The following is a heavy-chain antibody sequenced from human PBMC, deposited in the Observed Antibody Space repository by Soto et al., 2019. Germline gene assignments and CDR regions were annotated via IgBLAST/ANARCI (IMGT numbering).Heavy chain of an antibody. CDR1: GFTFSSYE. V-gene: IGHV3-48*03. J-gene: IGHJ6*02. CDR2: ISSSGSTI. CDR3: AREKTARLYYYYGMDV. D-gene: IGHD6-6*01. Sequence: GGSLRLSCAASGFTFSSYEMNWVRQAPGKGLEWVSYISSSGSTIYYADSVKGRFTISRDXXXXXXYLQMNSLRAEDTAVYYCAREKTARLYYYYGMDVWGQGTTVTVSS.